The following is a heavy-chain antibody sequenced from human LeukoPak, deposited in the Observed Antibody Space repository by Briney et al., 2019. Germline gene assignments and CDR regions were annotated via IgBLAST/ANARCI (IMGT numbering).Heavy chain of an antibody. D-gene: IGHD6-13*01. CDR2: IIPIFGTA. CDR3: ARGRPTTSIAAAGVNWFDP. CDR1: GGTFSSYG. Sequence: SVKVSCKASGGTFSSYGISWVRQAPGQGLEWMGGIIPIFGTADYAQKFQGRVTITADKSTSTAYMELSSLRSEDTAVYYCARGRPTTSIAAAGVNWFDPWGQGTLVTVSS. J-gene: IGHJ5*02. V-gene: IGHV1-69*06.